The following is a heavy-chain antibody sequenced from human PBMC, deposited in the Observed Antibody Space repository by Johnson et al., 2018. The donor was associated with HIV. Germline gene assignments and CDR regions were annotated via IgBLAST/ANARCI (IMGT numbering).Heavy chain of an antibody. CDR3: ASYVDDPGHVSMIPGGAFDV. D-gene: IGHD3-22*01. V-gene: IGHV3-11*04. CDR2: ISGRGITI. Sequence: VQLVESGGGLVKPGGSLRLSCAASGFTFSDSYMSWIRQAPGKGLEWVSYISGRGITIYYSDSVKGRFTIYRDNAKNSLYLQMNSLRAEDTAMYYCASYVDDPGHVSMIPGGAFDVWGQGTMVTVSS. CDR1: GFTFSDSY. J-gene: IGHJ3*01.